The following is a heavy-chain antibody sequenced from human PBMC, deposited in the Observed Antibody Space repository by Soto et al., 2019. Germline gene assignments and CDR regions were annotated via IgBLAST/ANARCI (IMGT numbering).Heavy chain of an antibody. CDR3: ARQIYDSDTGPNFQYYFDS. V-gene: IGHV5-10-1*01. J-gene: IGHJ4*02. CDR1: GYSFTSYW. Sequence: GESLKISCKGSGYSFTSYWIGWVRQKPGKGLEWMGRIDPSDSQTYYSPSFRGHVTISVTKSITTVFLQWSSLRASDTAMYYCARQIYDSDTGPNFQYYFDSWGQGTPVTVSS. CDR2: IDPSDSQT. D-gene: IGHD3-22*01.